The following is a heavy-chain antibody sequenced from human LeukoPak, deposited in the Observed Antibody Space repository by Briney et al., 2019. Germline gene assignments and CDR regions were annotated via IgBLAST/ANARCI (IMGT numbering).Heavy chain of an antibody. J-gene: IGHJ4*02. D-gene: IGHD6-6*01. V-gene: IGHV3-64*01. CDR2: ISSNGGST. Sequence: GGSLRLSCAASGFTFSSYAMHWVRQAPGKGLEYVSAISSNGGSTYYANSVKGRFTISRDNSKNTLYLQMGSLRAEDMAVYYCARPEYSSSSLVYWGQGTLVTVSS. CDR1: GFTFSSYA. CDR3: ARPEYSSSSLVY.